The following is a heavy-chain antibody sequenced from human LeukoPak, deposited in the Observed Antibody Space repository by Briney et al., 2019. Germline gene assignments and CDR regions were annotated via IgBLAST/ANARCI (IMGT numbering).Heavy chain of an antibody. J-gene: IGHJ4*02. CDR2: ISWNSGSI. Sequence: GGSLRLSCAASGFTFDDYAMHWVRQAPGKGLEWVSGISWNSGSIGYADSVKGRFTISRDNAKNSLYLLMNSLRAEDMALYYCAKGLDSSAYYYFDYWGQGTLVTVSS. CDR1: GFTFDDYA. CDR3: AKGLDSSAYYYFDY. D-gene: IGHD6-19*01. V-gene: IGHV3-9*03.